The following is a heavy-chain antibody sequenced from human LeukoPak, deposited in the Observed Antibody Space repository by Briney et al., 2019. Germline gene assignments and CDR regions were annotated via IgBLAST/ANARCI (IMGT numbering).Heavy chain of an antibody. CDR1: GYTFSNYA. V-gene: IGHV1-18*01. D-gene: IGHD3-22*01. Sequence: ASVKVSCKASGYTFSNYAINWVRQAPGQGLEWMGWVSTYNANTKYAQKFQGRVTITADESTSTAYMELSSLRSEDTAVYYCARGPQWLLLYYWGQGTLVTVSS. J-gene: IGHJ4*02. CDR3: ARGPQWLLLYY. CDR2: VSTYNANT.